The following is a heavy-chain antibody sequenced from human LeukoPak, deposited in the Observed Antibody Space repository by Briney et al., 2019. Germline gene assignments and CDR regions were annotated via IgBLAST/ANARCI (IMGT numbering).Heavy chain of an antibody. Sequence: SETLSLTCAVYGGSFSGYYWSWIRQPPGKGLEWIGEINHSGSTNYNPSLKSRVTVSVDTSKNQFSLKLSSVTAADTAVYYCARDPAVGGFDYWGQGTLVTVSS. CDR1: GGSFSGYY. J-gene: IGHJ4*02. CDR3: ARDPAVGGFDY. D-gene: IGHD3-16*01. V-gene: IGHV4-34*01. CDR2: INHSGST.